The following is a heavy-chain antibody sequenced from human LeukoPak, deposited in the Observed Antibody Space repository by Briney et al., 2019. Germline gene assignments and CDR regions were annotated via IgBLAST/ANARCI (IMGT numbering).Heavy chain of an antibody. CDR1: GFTVSSNY. CDR3: ASPVFYSGGAFDI. J-gene: IGHJ3*02. D-gene: IGHD3-10*01. Sequence: GGSLRLSCAASGFTVSSNYMSWVRQAPGKGLEWVSVIYSGGGTYYADSVKGRFTISRDNSKNTLYLQMKSLRAEDTAVYYCASPVFYSGGAFDIWGQGTMVTVSS. V-gene: IGHV3-66*01. CDR2: IYSGGGT.